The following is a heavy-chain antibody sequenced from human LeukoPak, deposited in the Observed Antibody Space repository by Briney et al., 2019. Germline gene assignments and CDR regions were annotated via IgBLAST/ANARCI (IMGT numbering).Heavy chain of an antibody. V-gene: IGHV4-4*07. CDR2: IYTSGST. Sequence: SETLSLTCTVSGGSISSYYWSWIRQPAGKGLEWIGRIYTSGSTNYNPSLKSRVTMSVDTSKNQFSLKLSSVTAADTAVYYCARDSPMGWFGELPRYYFDYWGQGTLVTVSS. CDR3: ARDSPMGWFGELPRYYFDY. D-gene: IGHD3-10*01. CDR1: GGSISSYY. J-gene: IGHJ4*02.